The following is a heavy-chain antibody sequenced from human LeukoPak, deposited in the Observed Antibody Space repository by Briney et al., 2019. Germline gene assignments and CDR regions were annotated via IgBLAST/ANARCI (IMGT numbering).Heavy chain of an antibody. D-gene: IGHD2-21*01. Sequence: GGFLRLSCAASGFTFSSYWMHWVRQAPGKGLVWVSRINSDGSSTSYADSVKGRFTISRDNAKNTLYLQMNSLRAEDTAVYYCAKTPRRVDYFDYWGQGTLVTVSS. CDR1: GFTFSSYW. J-gene: IGHJ4*02. CDR2: INSDGSST. CDR3: AKTPRRVDYFDY. V-gene: IGHV3-74*01.